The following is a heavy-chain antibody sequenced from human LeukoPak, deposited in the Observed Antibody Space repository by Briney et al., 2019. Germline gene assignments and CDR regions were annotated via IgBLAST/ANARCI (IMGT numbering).Heavy chain of an antibody. V-gene: IGHV1-69*06. J-gene: IGHJ4*02. CDR3: ARDNGYYYFEY. CDR1: GGTFITYA. CDR2: IIPIFDAT. Sequence: SVKVSFKASGGTFITYAITWVRQAPGQGREWMGGIIPIFDATNYTQKFQGRGTITADKATKKAYMELSSLRSDDTAVYYCARDNGYYYFEYWGQGTLVTVSS. D-gene: IGHD4-17*01.